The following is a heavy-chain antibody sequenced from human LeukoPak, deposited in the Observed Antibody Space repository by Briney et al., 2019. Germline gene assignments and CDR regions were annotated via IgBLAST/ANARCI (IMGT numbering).Heavy chain of an antibody. CDR1: GFTFGSYG. J-gene: IGHJ6*03. Sequence: GGSLRLSCAASGFTFGSYGMTWVRQAPGKGLEWVSAISGSGDNTYYAASVEGRFTISRDNSKDTVYLQMNSLRVEDTAVYYCAKGPYYYGSGPRGYLDVWGKGTAVTISS. CDR3: AKGPYYYGSGPRGYLDV. CDR2: ISGSGDNT. V-gene: IGHV3-23*01. D-gene: IGHD3-10*01.